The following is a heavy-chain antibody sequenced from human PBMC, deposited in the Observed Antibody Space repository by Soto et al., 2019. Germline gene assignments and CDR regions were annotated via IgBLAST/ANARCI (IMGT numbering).Heavy chain of an antibody. D-gene: IGHD2-15*01. V-gene: IGHV3-53*01. J-gene: IGHJ3*02. CDR3: ATWLLREHAFDI. CDR1: GFTVSGKKY. CDR2: LYIADGT. Sequence: DVQVVESGGGLIQPGGSLRLSCAASGFTVSGKKYITWVRQAPGQGLEWVSALYIADGTFYADSVRGRFTVSIGSSKNTVYLQMNKLSPEDTAVYFCATWLLREHAFDIWGLGTMVTVSS.